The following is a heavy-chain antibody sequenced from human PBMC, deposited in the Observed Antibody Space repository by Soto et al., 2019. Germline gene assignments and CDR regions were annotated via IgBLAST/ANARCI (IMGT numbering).Heavy chain of an antibody. CDR2: IYPGDSDT. CDR3: ARHSSGWYGDYYYGMDV. J-gene: IGHJ6*02. Sequence: PGESLKISCNGSGYSFTSYWIGWVRQMPWKGLEWMGTIYPGDSDTRYSPSFQGQVTISADKSISTAYLQWSSLKASDTAMYYCARHSSGWYGDYYYGMDVWGQGTTVTVSS. V-gene: IGHV5-51*01. D-gene: IGHD6-19*01. CDR1: GYSFTSYW.